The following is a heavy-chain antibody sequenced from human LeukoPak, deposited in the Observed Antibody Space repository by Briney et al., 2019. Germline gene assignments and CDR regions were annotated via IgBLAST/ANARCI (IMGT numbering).Heavy chain of an antibody. CDR1: GYTFTSYG. J-gene: IGHJ4*02. Sequence: GASVKVSCKASGYTFTSYGISWVRQAPGQGLEWMGWISAYNGNTNYAQKLQGRVTMTTDTSTSTAYMELRSLRSDDTAVYYCARDPEKRATYCGGDCYGLYFDYWGQGTLVTVSS. CDR3: ARDPEKRATYCGGDCYGLYFDY. CDR2: ISAYNGNT. D-gene: IGHD2-21*02. V-gene: IGHV1-18*01.